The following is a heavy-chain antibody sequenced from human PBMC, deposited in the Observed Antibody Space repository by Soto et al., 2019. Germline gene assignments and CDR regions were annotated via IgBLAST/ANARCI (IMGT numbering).Heavy chain of an antibody. V-gene: IGHV1-8*01. Sequence: ASVKVSCKASGYTFTSYDINWVRQATGQGLEWMGWMNPNSGNTGYAQKFQGRVTMTRNTSISTAYMELSSLRSEDTAVYYCARLGDSNYNYYYGMDVWGQGTTVTVSS. J-gene: IGHJ6*02. CDR1: GYTFTSYD. D-gene: IGHD4-4*01. CDR2: MNPNSGNT. CDR3: ARLGDSNYNYYYGMDV.